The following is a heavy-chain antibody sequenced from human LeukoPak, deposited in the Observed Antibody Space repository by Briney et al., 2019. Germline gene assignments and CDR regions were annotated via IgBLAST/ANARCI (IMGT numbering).Heavy chain of an antibody. J-gene: IGHJ4*02. CDR3: ARGSAGNDY. CDR1: GFTFSTYW. CDR2: IKQDGSEK. Sequence: GGSLRLSCAASGFTFSTYWMSWVRQAPGKGLEWVANIKQDGSEKYYVDSVKGRFTISRDNAKNSLYLQMNSLRAEDAAMYYCARGSAGNDYWGQGTLVTVSS. V-gene: IGHV3-7*01. D-gene: IGHD6-13*01.